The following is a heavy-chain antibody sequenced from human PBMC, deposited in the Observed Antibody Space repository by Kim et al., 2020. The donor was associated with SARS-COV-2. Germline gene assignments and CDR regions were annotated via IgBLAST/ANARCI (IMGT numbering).Heavy chain of an antibody. Sequence: AEAGKGRFTISRDDAKNTLYLQMNSLRAEDKAVYYCAKENYYGSGRYFDYWGQGTLVTVSS. V-gene: IGHV3-23*01. CDR3: AKENYYGSGRYFDY. D-gene: IGHD3-10*01. J-gene: IGHJ4*02.